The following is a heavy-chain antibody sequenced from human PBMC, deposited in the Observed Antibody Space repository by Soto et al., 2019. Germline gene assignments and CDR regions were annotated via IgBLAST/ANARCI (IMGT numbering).Heavy chain of an antibody. V-gene: IGHV4-30-2*01. CDR3: ARTGYSSSWYWFDP. D-gene: IGHD6-13*01. J-gene: IGHJ5*02. CDR1: GGSISSGGYS. Sequence: QLQLQESGSGLVEPSQTLSLTCAVSGGSISSGGYSWSWIRQPPGKGLEWIGYIYHSGSTYYNPSLKSRVTISVDRSKNQFSLKLSSVTAADTAVYYCARTGYSSSWYWFDPWGQGTLVTVSS. CDR2: IYHSGST.